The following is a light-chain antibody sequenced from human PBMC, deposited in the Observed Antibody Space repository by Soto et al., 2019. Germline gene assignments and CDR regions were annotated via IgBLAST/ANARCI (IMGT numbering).Light chain of an antibody. Sequence: EIVMTQSPVTLSVSPGERVTLSCRASQSVSSNLAWYQQKPGQAPSLLTYGAFARATGIPARFSGTGSGTEFTLTISSLQSEDFALYYCQQYNDWPLTFGQGTKVDIK. CDR2: GAF. CDR1: QSVSSN. CDR3: QQYNDWPLT. J-gene: IGKJ1*01. V-gene: IGKV3-15*01.